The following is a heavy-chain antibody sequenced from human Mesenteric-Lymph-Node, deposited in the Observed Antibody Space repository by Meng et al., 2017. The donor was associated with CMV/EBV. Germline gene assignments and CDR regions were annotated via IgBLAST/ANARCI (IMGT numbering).Heavy chain of an antibody. J-gene: IGHJ4*02. CDR3: ARVGQQQLVGLIDY. D-gene: IGHD6-13*01. Sequence: TFSNYWMAWVRLAAGKGLEWIGSIYYSGSTYYNPSLKSRVTISVDTSKNQFSLKLSSVTAADTAVYYCARVGQQQLVGLIDYWGQGTLVTVSS. V-gene: IGHV4-39*07. CDR2: IYYSGST. CDR1: TFSNYW.